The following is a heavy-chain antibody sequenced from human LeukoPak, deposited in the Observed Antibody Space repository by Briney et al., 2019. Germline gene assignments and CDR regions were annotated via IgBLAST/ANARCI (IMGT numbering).Heavy chain of an antibody. CDR3: ARDYRP. Sequence: GGSLRLSCAASGFSFNTYSMSWVRQAPGKGLEWVGIISRTSESIFYADSLKGRFTISRDNAKNSLYLQMNSLRAEDTAVYYCARDYRPWGQGTLVTVSS. V-gene: IGHV3-21*01. J-gene: IGHJ5*02. CDR2: ISRTSESI. CDR1: GFSFNTYS.